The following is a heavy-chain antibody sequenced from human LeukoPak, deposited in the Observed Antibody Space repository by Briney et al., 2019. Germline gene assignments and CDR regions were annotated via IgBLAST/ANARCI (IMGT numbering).Heavy chain of an antibody. CDR1: GFTVGSNY. J-gene: IGHJ4*02. Sequence: PGGSLRLSCAASGFTVGSNYMSWVRQAPGKGLEWVPLVYSDGTTFYPDSVKGRFTISRDNSKNTLYLQINSLRAEDTAVYYCARAAAAGTEYFDLWGQGTLATVSS. CDR2: VYSDGTT. V-gene: IGHV3-53*01. CDR3: ARAAAAGTEYFDL. D-gene: IGHD6-13*01.